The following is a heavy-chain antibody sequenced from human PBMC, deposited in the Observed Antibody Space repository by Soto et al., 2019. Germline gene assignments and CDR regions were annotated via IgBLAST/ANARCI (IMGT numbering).Heavy chain of an antibody. CDR3: ATDLKSPVDY. Sequence: GASVKVSCKASGYTFTSYGISWVRQAPGQGLEWMGGFDPEDGETIYAQKFQGRVTMTEDTSTDTAYMELSSLRSEYTAVYYCATDLKSPVDYWGQGTLVTVYS. V-gene: IGHV1-24*01. CDR1: GYTFTSYG. CDR2: FDPEDGET. J-gene: IGHJ4*02.